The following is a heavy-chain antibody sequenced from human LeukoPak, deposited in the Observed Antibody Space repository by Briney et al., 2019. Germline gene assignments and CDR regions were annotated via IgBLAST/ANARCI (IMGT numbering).Heavy chain of an antibody. V-gene: IGHV7-4-1*02. J-gene: IGHJ4*02. CDR1: GYTFTSYA. Sequence: ASVKVSCKASGYTFTSYAMNWVRQAPGQGLEWMGWINTNTGNPTYAQGFIGRFVFSLDTSVSTAYLQISSLKAEDTAVYYCARDGPPDSSGYLGQVDYWGQGTLVTVSS. CDR3: ARDGPPDSSGYLGQVDY. CDR2: INTNTGNP. D-gene: IGHD3-22*01.